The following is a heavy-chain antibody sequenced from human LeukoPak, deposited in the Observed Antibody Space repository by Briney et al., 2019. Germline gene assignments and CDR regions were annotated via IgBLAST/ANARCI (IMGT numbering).Heavy chain of an antibody. V-gene: IGHV4-59*01. Sequence: SETLSLTCTVSGGSMSSYYWSWIRQPPGKGLEWIGYIYYSGSTNYNPSLKRRVTISVDTSNNQFSLKLSFVTAADTAVYYCAREGYYDSSGYYKDNAFDIWGQGTMVTVSS. CDR1: GGSMSSYY. CDR2: IYYSGST. D-gene: IGHD3-22*01. CDR3: AREGYYDSSGYYKDNAFDI. J-gene: IGHJ3*02.